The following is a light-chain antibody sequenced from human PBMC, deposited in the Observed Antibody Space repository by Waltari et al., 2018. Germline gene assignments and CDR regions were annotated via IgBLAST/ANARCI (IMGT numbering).Light chain of an antibody. CDR2: SNN. CDR3: AAWDDSLNGLV. J-gene: IGLJ2*01. Sequence: QSVLTQPPSASGTPGQRVTISCSGSSSNIGSETVNWYQKLPGTAPKVLIYSNNQRPSGVPFRFSGSKSGASASLAISGLQSEDEADYYCAAWDDSLNGLVFGGGTKLTVL. CDR1: SSNIGSET. V-gene: IGLV1-44*01.